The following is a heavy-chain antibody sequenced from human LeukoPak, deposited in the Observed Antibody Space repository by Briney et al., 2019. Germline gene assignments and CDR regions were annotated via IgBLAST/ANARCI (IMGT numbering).Heavy chain of an antibody. Sequence: SETLSLTCTVSGGSISSGGYYWSWIRQHPGKGLEWIGYIYYSGSTYYNPSLKSRVTISVDTSKNQFSLKLSSVTAADTAVYYCASGSGHRAGARFDPWGQGTLVTVSS. J-gene: IGHJ5*02. CDR3: ASGSGHRAGARFDP. CDR2: IYYSGST. CDR1: GGSISSGGYY. D-gene: IGHD1-26*01. V-gene: IGHV4-31*03.